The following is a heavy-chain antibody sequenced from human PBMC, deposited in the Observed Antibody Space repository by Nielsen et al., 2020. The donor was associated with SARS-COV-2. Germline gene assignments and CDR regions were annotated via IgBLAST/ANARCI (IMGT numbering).Heavy chain of an antibody. D-gene: IGHD3-3*01. CDR3: ARESVLDRYRFLDY. J-gene: IGHJ4*02. V-gene: IGHV3-33*01. CDR2: IWYDGSNK. Sequence: WIRQPPGKGLEWVAVIWYDGSNKYYADSVKGRFTISRDNSKNTLYLQMNSLRAEDTAVYYCARESVLDRYRFLDYWGQGTLVTVSS.